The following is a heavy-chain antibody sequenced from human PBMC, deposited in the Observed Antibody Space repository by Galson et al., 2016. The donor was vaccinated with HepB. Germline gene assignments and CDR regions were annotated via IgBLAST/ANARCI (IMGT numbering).Heavy chain of an antibody. V-gene: IGHV4-39*01. D-gene: IGHD6-19*01. CDR1: GASISATNYY. Sequence: SETLSLTCTVSGASISATNYYWGWIRQPPGRGLEWIGSIYHTESTNYNPSLESRVTIPVDTAKNHLTLSLNSVTAADTAVYYCATGIVVAGKMYYHYMDVWGKGTSVTVSS. CDR3: ATGIVVAGKMYYHYMDV. J-gene: IGHJ6*03. CDR2: IYHTEST.